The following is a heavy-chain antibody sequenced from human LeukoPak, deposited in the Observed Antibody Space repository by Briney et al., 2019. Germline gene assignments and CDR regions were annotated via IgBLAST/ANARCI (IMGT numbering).Heavy chain of an antibody. CDR3: AKREYQLLYSDWFDP. CDR1: GFTFSSYA. V-gene: IGHV3-23*01. Sequence: GGSLRLSCAASGFTFSSYAMSWVRQAPGKGLEWVSAISGSGGSTYYADSVKGRFTISRDNSKNTLYLQMNGLRAEDTAAYYCAKREYQLLYSDWFDPWGQGTLVTVSS. CDR2: ISGSGGST. D-gene: IGHD2-2*02. J-gene: IGHJ5*02.